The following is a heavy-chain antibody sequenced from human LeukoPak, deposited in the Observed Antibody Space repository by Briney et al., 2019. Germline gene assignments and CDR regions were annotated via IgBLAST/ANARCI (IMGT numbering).Heavy chain of an antibody. CDR2: ISSSSSTI. V-gene: IGHV3-48*01. D-gene: IGHD4/OR15-4a*01. CDR3: ARLSMVYYFDY. J-gene: IGHJ4*02. Sequence: GGSLRLSCAASGFTFSSYSMNWVRQAPGKGLEWVSYISSSSSTIYYADSVKGRFTISRDNAKNSLYLQMNSLRAEDTAVYYCARLSMVYYFDYWGQGTLVTVSS. CDR1: GFTFSSYS.